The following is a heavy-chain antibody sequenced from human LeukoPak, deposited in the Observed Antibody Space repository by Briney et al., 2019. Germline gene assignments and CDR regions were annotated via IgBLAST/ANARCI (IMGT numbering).Heavy chain of an antibody. Sequence: GGSLRFSCAASGFTFSSYAMHWVRQAPGKGLEWVAVISYDGSNKYYADSVKGRFTISRDNSKNTLYLQMNSLRAEDTAVYYCARDSGSYQFDYWGQGTLVTVSS. CDR2: ISYDGSNK. CDR3: ARDSGSYQFDY. V-gene: IGHV3-30*04. CDR1: GFTFSSYA. J-gene: IGHJ4*02. D-gene: IGHD1-26*01.